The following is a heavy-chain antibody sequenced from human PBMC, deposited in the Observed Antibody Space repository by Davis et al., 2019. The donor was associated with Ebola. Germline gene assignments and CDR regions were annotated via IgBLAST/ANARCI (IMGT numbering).Heavy chain of an antibody. Sequence: MPSETLSLTCTVSGGSTTSRSDYWNWIRQLPGRGLEWIGYIYNGGSSYSNPSLRSRVTISLDTSKNQFSLKLRSVTAADTAMYYCARDPPYDQGYDFWGQGTLVTVSS. CDR1: GGSTTSRSDY. J-gene: IGHJ4*02. V-gene: IGHV4-31*03. D-gene: IGHD3-16*01. CDR2: IYNGGSS. CDR3: ARDPPYDQGYDF.